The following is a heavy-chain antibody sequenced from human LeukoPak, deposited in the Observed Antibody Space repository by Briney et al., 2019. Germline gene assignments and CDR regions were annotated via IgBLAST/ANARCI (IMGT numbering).Heavy chain of an antibody. D-gene: IGHD6-13*01. CDR2: IYYSGST. Sequence: SETLSLTCTVSGGSISSYYWSWIRQPPGKGLEWIGYIYYSGSTNYNPSLKSRVTISVDTSKNQFSLKLSSVTAADTAVYYCARVDSSSWYYFDYWGQGTLVTVSS. CDR3: ARVDSSSWYYFDY. V-gene: IGHV4-59*01. J-gene: IGHJ4*02. CDR1: GGSISSYY.